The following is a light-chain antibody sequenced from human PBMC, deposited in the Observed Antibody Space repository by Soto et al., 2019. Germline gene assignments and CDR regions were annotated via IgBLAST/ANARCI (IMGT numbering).Light chain of an antibody. Sequence: EIVLTQSPGTLSLSPGERATLSCRASQSVGSNFLAWYQQKPGQAPRLLIYGASSRATGIPDRFSGSGSGTDFTLTISRLEPEDFAVYYCQQYDTSPLTFGGGTKVDIK. CDR3: QQYDTSPLT. CDR2: GAS. J-gene: IGKJ4*01. V-gene: IGKV3-20*01. CDR1: QSVGSNF.